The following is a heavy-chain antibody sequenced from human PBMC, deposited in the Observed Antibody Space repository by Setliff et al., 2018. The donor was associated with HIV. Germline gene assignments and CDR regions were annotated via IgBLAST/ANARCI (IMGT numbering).Heavy chain of an antibody. V-gene: IGHV4-34*01. Sequence: SETLSLTCAVYGGSFSGYHWNWIRQFPGKGLEWIGEINHTGNTQYNPSLKSRVTLSLDTSKNQFSLKLSSVTAADTAMYYCARGEGIVGAWKTWLDPWGQGTLVTVSS. J-gene: IGHJ5*02. CDR3: ARGEGIVGAWKTWLDP. D-gene: IGHD1-26*01. CDR1: GGSFSGYH. CDR2: INHTGNT.